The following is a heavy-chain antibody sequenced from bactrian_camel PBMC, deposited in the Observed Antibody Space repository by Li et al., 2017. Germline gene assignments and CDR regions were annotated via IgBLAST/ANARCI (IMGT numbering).Heavy chain of an antibody. D-gene: IGHD1*01. CDR1: RYSSSAYC. J-gene: IGHJ4*01. CDR2: IYTGDGTT. V-gene: IGHV3S1*01. Sequence: HVQLVESGGGSVPAGGSLRLSCSASSRYSSSAYCMAWFRQAPGKEREGVATIYTGDGTTYYADSVKDRFTISHDNANNTLYLQMNSLKPEDTAMYYCAAARFGTCDRPDGQYPFVGRGTQVTVS.